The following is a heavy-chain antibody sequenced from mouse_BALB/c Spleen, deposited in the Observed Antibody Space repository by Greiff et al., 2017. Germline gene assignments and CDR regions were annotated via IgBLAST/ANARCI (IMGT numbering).Heavy chain of an antibody. J-gene: IGHJ4*01. Sequence: EVQLQESGPSLVKPSQTLSLTCSVTGDSITSGYWNWIRKFPGNKLEYMGYISYSGSTYYNPSLKSRISITRDTSKNQYYLQLNSVTTEDTATYYCARDYGSSYDYAMDYWGQGTSVTVSS. CDR1: GDSITSGY. D-gene: IGHD1-1*01. V-gene: IGHV3-8*02. CDR2: ISYSGST. CDR3: ARDYGSSYDYAMDY.